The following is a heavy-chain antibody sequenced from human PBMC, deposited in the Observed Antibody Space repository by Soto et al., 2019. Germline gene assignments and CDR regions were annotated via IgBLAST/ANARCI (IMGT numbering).Heavy chain of an antibody. J-gene: IGHJ4*02. CDR2: ISAYNGNT. Sequence: QVQLVQSGAEVKKPGASVKVSCKASGYTFTTFGISWVRQAPGQGLEWMGWISAYNGNTNYAQTVQGRVTMTTDTSTSTAYMELRSLRSDDTAVYYCARDNEGGYIAASPLDYWGQGTLVTVSS. CDR1: GYTFTTFG. CDR3: ARDNEGGYIAASPLDY. D-gene: IGHD5-18*01. V-gene: IGHV1-18*01.